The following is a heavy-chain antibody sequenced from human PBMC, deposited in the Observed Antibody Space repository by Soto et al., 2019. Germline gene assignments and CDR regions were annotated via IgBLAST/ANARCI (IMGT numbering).Heavy chain of an antibody. D-gene: IGHD3-3*01. CDR3: ARDTFGGAYDFLH. Sequence: EVQLVESGGGLVQPGGSLSLSCAASGFTVSNLYMTWVRQAPGKGLQWVAVISSGGSSYYADSVKGRFTISRDNSKNTLYLEMNSLRAEDTAVYYCARDTFGGAYDFLHGGQGTLVTVSS. J-gene: IGHJ4*02. V-gene: IGHV3-66*01. CDR2: ISSGGSS. CDR1: GFTVSNLY.